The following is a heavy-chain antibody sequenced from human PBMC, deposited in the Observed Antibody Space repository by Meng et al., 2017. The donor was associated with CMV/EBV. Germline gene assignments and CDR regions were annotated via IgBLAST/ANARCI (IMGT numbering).Heavy chain of an antibody. CDR3: ASEIGLRWKLFDY. Sequence: SETLSLTCTVSGGSISSSSYYWGWIRQPPGKGLEWIGYIYYSGSTNYNPSLKSRITISVDTSKNQFSLKLSSVTAADTAVYYCASEIGLRWKLFDYWGQGTLVTVSS. J-gene: IGHJ4*02. V-gene: IGHV4-61*05. D-gene: IGHD4-23*01. CDR2: IYYSGST. CDR1: GGSISSSSYY.